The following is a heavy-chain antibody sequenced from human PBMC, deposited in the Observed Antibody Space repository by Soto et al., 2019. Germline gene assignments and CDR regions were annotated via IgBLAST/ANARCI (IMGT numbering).Heavy chain of an antibody. CDR2: IRSKGDGGAT. CDR3: ATPRPGPNVFDI. Sequence: EVQLVESGGGLIEPGGSLRLSCAASGITLSNAWMNWVRQAPGKGLEWVGRIRSKGDGGATEYAAPVQGRFTFSRDDSENILYLQMSGLKAEDPAVYYCATPRPGPNVFDIWGQGTRVIVSS. V-gene: IGHV3-15*01. CDR1: GITLSNAW. J-gene: IGHJ3*02.